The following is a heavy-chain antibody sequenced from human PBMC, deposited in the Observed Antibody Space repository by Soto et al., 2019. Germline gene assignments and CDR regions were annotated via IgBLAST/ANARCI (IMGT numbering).Heavy chain of an antibody. CDR3: TRDWEITVSTWSFGGF. CDR2: IIPFHGVT. J-gene: IGHJ4*02. D-gene: IGHD3-10*01. Sequence: QVQLVQSGAEVQKPGSSVKVSCKASGGTFSPYTINWVRQAPGQGLEWMGRIIPFHGVTNYAQKFQARVTITADKSTSTAYMELSGLRFEDTAMYYCTRDWEITVSTWSFGGFWGRETLVTVSS. V-gene: IGHV1-69*08. CDR1: GGTFSPYT.